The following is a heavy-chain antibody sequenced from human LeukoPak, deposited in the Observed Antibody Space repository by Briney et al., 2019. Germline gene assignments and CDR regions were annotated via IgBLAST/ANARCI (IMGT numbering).Heavy chain of an antibody. CDR3: AREGILWFGDPGNWFDP. CDR2: TYYRSKWYN. D-gene: IGHD3-10*01. J-gene: IGHJ5*02. CDR1: GDSVSSNSAA. V-gene: IGHV6-1*01. Sequence: SQTLSLTCAISGDSVSSNSAAWNWIRQSPSRGLEWLGRTYYRSKWYNDYAVSVKSRITINPDTSKNQFSLQLNSVTPEDTAVYCAREGILWFGDPGNWFDPWGQGTLVTVSS.